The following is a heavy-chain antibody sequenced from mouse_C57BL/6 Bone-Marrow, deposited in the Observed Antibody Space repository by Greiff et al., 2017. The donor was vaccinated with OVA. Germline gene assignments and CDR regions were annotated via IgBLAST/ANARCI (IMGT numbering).Heavy chain of an antibody. V-gene: IGHV5-15*01. CDR1: GFTFSDYG. CDR2: ISNLAYSI. J-gene: IGHJ3*01. CDR3: ARGALYGSSPWFAY. D-gene: IGHD1-1*01. Sequence: EVKVVESGGGLVQPGGSLKLSCAASGFTFSDYGMAWVRQAPRKGPEWVAFISNLAYSIYYADTVTGRFTISRENAKNTLYLEMSSLRSEDTAMYYCARGALYGSSPWFAYWGQGTLVTVSA.